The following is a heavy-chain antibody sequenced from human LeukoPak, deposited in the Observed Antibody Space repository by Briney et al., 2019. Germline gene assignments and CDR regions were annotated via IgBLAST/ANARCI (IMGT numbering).Heavy chain of an antibody. CDR1: GFTFSSYS. D-gene: IGHD6-6*01. CDR3: ARDSGIAARNYYYYYMDV. V-gene: IGHV3-21*04. CDR2: ISSSGSYI. J-gene: IGHJ6*03. Sequence: GGSLRLSCAASGFTFSSYSMNWVRQAPGKGLEWVSSISSSGSYIYYADSVKGRFTISRDNAKNSLYPQMNSLRAEDTAVYYCARDSGIAARNYYYYYMDVWGKGTTVTVSS.